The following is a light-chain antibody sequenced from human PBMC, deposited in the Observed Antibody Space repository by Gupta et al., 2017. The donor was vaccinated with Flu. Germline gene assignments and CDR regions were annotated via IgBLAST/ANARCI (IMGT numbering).Light chain of an antibody. J-gene: IGKJ2*01. V-gene: IGKV3-20*01. CDR1: QSVSSSF. Sequence: RASQSVSSSFLAWYQQKPGQAPRLLIYAASSRATGIPDRFSGSGSGTDFTLTISRLEPEDFAVYYCQQYGSSPYTFGQGTKLEIK. CDR3: QQYGSSPYT. CDR2: AAS.